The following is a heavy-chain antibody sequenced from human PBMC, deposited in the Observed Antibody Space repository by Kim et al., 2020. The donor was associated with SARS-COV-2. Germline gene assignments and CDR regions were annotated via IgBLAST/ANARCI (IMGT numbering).Heavy chain of an antibody. J-gene: IGHJ6*03. D-gene: IGHD3-3*01. Sequence: ASVKVSCKASGYTFTSYGISWVRQAPGQGLEWMGWISAYNGNTNYAQKLQGRVTMTTDTSTSTAYMELRSLRSDDPAVYYCARTRITIFGVVNYMDVWGKGTTVTVSS. CDR2: ISAYNGNT. V-gene: IGHV1-18*01. CDR1: GYTFTSYG. CDR3: ARTRITIFGVVNYMDV.